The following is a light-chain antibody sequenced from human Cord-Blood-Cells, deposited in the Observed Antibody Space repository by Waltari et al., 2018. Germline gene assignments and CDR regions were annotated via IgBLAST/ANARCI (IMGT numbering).Light chain of an antibody. CDR2: KAS. Sequence: DIQLTQSPSTLSASVGARVTLTCRASQSISSLLHWYQQKPGKAPKPLIYKASSLESGVPSRFSGSGSGTEFTLTISSLQPDDFATYYCQQYNSYSTFGQGTKVEIK. CDR3: QQYNSYST. J-gene: IGKJ1*01. V-gene: IGKV1-5*03. CDR1: QSISSL.